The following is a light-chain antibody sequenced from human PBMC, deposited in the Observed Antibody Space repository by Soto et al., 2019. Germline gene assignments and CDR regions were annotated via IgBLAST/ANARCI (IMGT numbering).Light chain of an antibody. V-gene: IGLV1-51*02. CDR2: ENS. Sequence: QSVLTQPPSVSAAPGQKVTISCSGSSSNIGNNYVSWYQQLPGTAPKLLIYENSLRPSGIPDRFSGSKSGTSATLGITGLQTGDEADYHCGTWDSSLSAGVFGGGTKLTVL. J-gene: IGLJ3*02. CDR1: SSNIGNNY. CDR3: GTWDSSLSAGV.